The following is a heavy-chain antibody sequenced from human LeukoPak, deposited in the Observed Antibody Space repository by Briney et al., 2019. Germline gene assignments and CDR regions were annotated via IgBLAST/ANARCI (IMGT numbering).Heavy chain of an antibody. V-gene: IGHV3-48*02. Sequence: PGGSLRLSCAASGFTVSNYNMNWVRQARGKGLEWVSFISESGTAIYYAESVKGRFTISRDIARNSVYLQMNSLRDEDTALYYCAKGPCIAAADCYFDYWGQGTLVTVSS. J-gene: IGHJ4*02. CDR3: AKGPCIAAADCYFDY. CDR1: GFTVSNYN. CDR2: ISESGTAI. D-gene: IGHD6-13*01.